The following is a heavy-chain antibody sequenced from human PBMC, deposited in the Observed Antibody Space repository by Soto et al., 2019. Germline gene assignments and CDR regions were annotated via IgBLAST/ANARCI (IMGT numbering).Heavy chain of an antibody. V-gene: IGHV1-69*06. Sequence: QVQLVQSGSEVKKPGSSVKVSCKASGGTFSNYAIHGVRQAPGQGLAWMGGIIPIFSTADYAQKFQGRATIIADNSRSTVDMELSSLRSEATAVYYGAMLAQKGGFVGYDGADGRDVWGQGTTVNASS. J-gene: IGHJ6*02. CDR2: IIPIFSTA. D-gene: IGHD5-12*01. CDR1: GGTFSNYA. CDR3: AMLAQKGGFVGYDGADGRDV.